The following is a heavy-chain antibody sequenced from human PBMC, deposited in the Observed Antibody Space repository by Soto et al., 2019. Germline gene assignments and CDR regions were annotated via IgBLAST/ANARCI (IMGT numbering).Heavy chain of an antibody. J-gene: IGHJ4*02. Sequence: PGGSLRLSCAASGFVFSDYGMHWVRQAPGEGLEWVALISFDGRNQYYADSVKGRFTISRDNSQNTLYLQLNSLTPEGTAMYYCARGGYCSSTSCYAYGGTLFDYWGQGTQVTVSS. D-gene: IGHD2-2*01. CDR1: GFVFSDYG. CDR3: ARGGYCSSTSCYAYGGTLFDY. CDR2: ISFDGRNQ. V-gene: IGHV3-30*05.